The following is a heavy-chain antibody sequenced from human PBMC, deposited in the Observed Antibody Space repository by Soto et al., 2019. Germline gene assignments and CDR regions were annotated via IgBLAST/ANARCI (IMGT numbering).Heavy chain of an antibody. CDR2: ISPYNGHT. CDR3: ARDHPFIVATMSIDF. V-gene: IGHV1-18*01. Sequence: QVQLAQSGGEVKKLGASLKVSCKDSGYTFTNYGISWVRQDPGQGREWMGWISPYNGHTNSAQKFQDRRSMTTHTSTATAYMEVRSLRTDDTTVYYFARDHPFIVATMSIDFWGQGTLVSVSS. CDR1: GYTFTNYG. D-gene: IGHD5-12*01. J-gene: IGHJ4*02.